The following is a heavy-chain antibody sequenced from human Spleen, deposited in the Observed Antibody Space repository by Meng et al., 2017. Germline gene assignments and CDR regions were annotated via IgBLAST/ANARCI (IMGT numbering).Heavy chain of an antibody. CDR2: SRNKANSYST. J-gene: IGHJ4*02. V-gene: IGHV3-72*01. Sequence: GESLKISCAASGFTFSDHYMDWVRQAPGKGLEWIGRSRNKANSYSTEYAASVKSRFTISRDASENSLYLQMNSLKTEDTAVYYCSADYGDYSPFDYWGQGTLVTVSS. CDR3: SADYGDYSPFDY. CDR1: GFTFSDHY. D-gene: IGHD4-17*01.